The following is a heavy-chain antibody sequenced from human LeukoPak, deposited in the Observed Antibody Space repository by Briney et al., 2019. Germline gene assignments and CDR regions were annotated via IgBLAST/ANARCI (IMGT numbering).Heavy chain of an antibody. D-gene: IGHD5-12*01. CDR2: IKSKTDGGTT. CDR1: GFTVSSNS. V-gene: IGHV3-15*05. CDR3: NTWVRFDYYYMDV. J-gene: IGHJ6*03. Sequence: PGGSLRLSCTVSGFTVSSNSMSWVRQAPGKGLEWVGRIKSKTDGGTTDYAAPVKGRFTISRDDSRNTLYLQMNSLKTEDTAVYYYNTWVRFDYYYMDVWGKGTTVTVSS.